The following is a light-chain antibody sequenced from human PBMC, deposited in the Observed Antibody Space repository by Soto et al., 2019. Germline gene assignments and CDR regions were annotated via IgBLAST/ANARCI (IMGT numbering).Light chain of an antibody. J-gene: IGLJ2*01. Sequence: QSALTQPPSASGTPGQRVTISCSGSGSSIGTNTVNWYRQLPGTAPKLLIYGNNQRPSGVPDRFSGSKSGTSASLAISGLQSEDEADYYCAAWNGSLNNVLFVGGTKVTVL. CDR2: GNN. CDR1: GSSIGTNT. CDR3: AAWNGSLNNVL. V-gene: IGLV1-44*01.